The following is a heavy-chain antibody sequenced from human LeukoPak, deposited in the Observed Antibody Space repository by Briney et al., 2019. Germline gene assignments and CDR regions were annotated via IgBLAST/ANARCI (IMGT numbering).Heavy chain of an antibody. CDR2: INPNSGGT. CDR3: ARDPRGIVGAPRPDY. Sequence: GASVKVSCKASGYTFTGYYMHWVRQAPGQGLEWMGWINPNSGGTNYAQKFQGRVTMTRDTSISTAYVELSRLRSDDTAVYYCARDPRGIVGAPRPDYWGQGTLVTVSS. D-gene: IGHD1-26*01. J-gene: IGHJ4*02. V-gene: IGHV1-2*02. CDR1: GYTFTGYY.